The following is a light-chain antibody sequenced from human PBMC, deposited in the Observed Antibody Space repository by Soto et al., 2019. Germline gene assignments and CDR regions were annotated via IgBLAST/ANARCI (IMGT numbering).Light chain of an antibody. V-gene: IGKV3-20*01. CDR3: QQYGSSPAT. J-gene: IGKJ1*01. CDR2: GAS. Sequence: EIVLTQSPGTLSLSPGERATLSCRASQSVAASYMTWYQQKLGQAPRLLIYGASNRAAGVLERFSGSGSGTDFTLTISRLEPEDFAVYYCQQYGSSPATFGQGTKVDIK. CDR1: QSVAASY.